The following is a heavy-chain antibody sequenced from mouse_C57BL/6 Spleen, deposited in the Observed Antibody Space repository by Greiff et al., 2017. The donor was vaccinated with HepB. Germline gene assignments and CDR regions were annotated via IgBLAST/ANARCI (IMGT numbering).Heavy chain of an antibody. D-gene: IGHD2-3*01. J-gene: IGHJ2*01. Sequence: QVQLQQSGPELVKPGASVKISCKASGYAFSSSWMNWVKQRPGKGLEWIGRIYPGDGDTNYNGKFKGKATLTADKSSSTAYMQLSSLPSEDSAVYFCARSASLYDTLGNFDYWGQGTTLTVSS. CDR1: GYAFSSSW. V-gene: IGHV1-82*01. CDR3: ARSASLYDTLGNFDY. CDR2: IYPGDGDT.